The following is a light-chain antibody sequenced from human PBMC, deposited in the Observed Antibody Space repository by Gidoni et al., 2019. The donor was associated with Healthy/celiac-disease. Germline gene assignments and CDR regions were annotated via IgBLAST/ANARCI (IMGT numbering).Light chain of an antibody. CDR3: QAWDSSIVV. Sequence: YELTQPPSVSVSPGQTASITCTGDKLGDKYACWYQQKPGQSPVLVIYQDSKRPSGIPERFSGSNSGNTATLTISGTQAMDEADYYCQAWDSSIVVFGGGTKLTVL. V-gene: IGLV3-1*01. CDR2: QDS. CDR1: KLGDKY. J-gene: IGLJ2*01.